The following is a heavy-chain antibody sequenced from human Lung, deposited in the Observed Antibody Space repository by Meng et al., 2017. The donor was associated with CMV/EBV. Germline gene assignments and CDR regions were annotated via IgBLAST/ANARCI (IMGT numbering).Heavy chain of an antibody. CDR3: ARLFRGGYCSTTSCPYGLDV. CDR1: GGTFTNYY. Sequence: SETLSLXXAAYGGTFTNYYWNWIRQPPGKGLEWIGEIDHSGSTNYNPSLKSRVTTSVDTSTKRFSLKLSYVTAADTAVYYCARLFRGGYCSTTSCPYGLDVWGQGTTVTVSS. CDR2: IDHSGST. D-gene: IGHD2-2*01. J-gene: IGHJ6*02. V-gene: IGHV4-34*01.